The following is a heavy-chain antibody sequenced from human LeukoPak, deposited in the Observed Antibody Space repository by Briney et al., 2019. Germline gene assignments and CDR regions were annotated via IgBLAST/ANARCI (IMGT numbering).Heavy chain of an antibody. CDR1: GFTVSSNY. Sequence: PGGSLRLSCAASGFTVSSNYMSWVRQAPGKGLEWVSIIYSDGSTDYTESVKGRFTISRDNSKNTLYLQMNSLRVEDTAVYCCARAKEDWGQGTLVTVSS. J-gene: IGHJ4*02. V-gene: IGHV3-66*01. CDR2: IYSDGST. CDR3: ARAKED.